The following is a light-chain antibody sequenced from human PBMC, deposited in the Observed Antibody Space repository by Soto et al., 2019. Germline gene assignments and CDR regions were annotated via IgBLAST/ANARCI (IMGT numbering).Light chain of an antibody. CDR3: QQSYSNPLT. V-gene: IGKV1-39*01. CDR2: AAS. CDR1: QNISNY. Sequence: DIQMTQSPSSLSASVGDRVTITCRASQNISNYLNWYQQKPGKAPKLLIYAASSLQSGVPSRFSGSGSGADFTLTFSSLQPEEFATYDCQQSYSNPLTFGGGTKVEIK. J-gene: IGKJ4*01.